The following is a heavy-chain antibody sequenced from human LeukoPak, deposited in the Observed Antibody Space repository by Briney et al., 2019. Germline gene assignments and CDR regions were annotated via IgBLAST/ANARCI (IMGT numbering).Heavy chain of an antibody. J-gene: IGHJ4*02. CDR1: GFTFSSYA. V-gene: IGHV3-30*04. D-gene: IGHD3-22*01. Sequence: GGSLRLSCAASGFTFSSYAMHWVRQAPGKWLEWVAVISYDGSNKYYADSVKGRFTISRDNSKNTLYLQMNSLRAEDTAVYYCAKPLPYYYDSSGPLDYWVQGTLVTVSS. CDR3: AKPLPYYYDSSGPLDY. CDR2: ISYDGSNK.